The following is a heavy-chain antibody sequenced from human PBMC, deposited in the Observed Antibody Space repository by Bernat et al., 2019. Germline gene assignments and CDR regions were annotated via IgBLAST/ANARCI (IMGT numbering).Heavy chain of an antibody. D-gene: IGHD3-22*01. Sequence: QVQLQESGPGLVKPSETLSLTCTVSGGSITTYYWSWIRQPPGKGLEWIGYTGESSNYNPSLKSRLTISIDTSKNQFSLKLSSLTAADTAVYYCARTSYDNSGHNWFDPWGQGTLVTVSS. CDR1: GGSITTYY. J-gene: IGHJ5*02. CDR3: ARTSYDNSGHNWFDP. CDR2: TGESS. V-gene: IGHV4-4*09.